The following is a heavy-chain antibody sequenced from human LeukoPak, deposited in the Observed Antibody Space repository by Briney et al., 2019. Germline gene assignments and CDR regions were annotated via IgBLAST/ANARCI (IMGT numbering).Heavy chain of an antibody. CDR1: GYSISSGYY. Sequence: PSETLSLSCAVSGYSISSGYYWGWIRQPPGKGLEWIGSIYHSGSTYYNSSLKSRVTISVDTSKNQFSLKLSSVTAADTAVYYCARDGSGSYYKRWGQGTLVTVSS. V-gene: IGHV4-38-2*01. D-gene: IGHD3-10*01. J-gene: IGHJ4*02. CDR2: IYHSGST. CDR3: ARDGSGSYYKR.